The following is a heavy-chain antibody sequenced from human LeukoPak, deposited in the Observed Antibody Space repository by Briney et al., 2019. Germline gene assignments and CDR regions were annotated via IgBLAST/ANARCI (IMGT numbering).Heavy chain of an antibody. J-gene: IGHJ4*02. CDR3: ARGDRGYSYGY. CDR2: ISSSSSTI. Sequence: GGSLRLSCAASGFTFSSYSMNWVRQAPGKGLEWVSYISSSSSTIYYADSVKGRFTISRDNVKNSLYLQMNSLRAEDTAVYYCARGDRGYSYGYWGQGTLVTVSS. D-gene: IGHD5-18*01. CDR1: GFTFSSYS. V-gene: IGHV3-48*01.